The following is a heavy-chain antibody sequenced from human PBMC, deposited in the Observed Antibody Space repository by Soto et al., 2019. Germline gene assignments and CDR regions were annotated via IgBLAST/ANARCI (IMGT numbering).Heavy chain of an antibody. CDR1: GGTISSSNW. Sequence: SDTLSLTCAVSGGTISSSNWWSWVRRPPGKGLEWIVDIYHSGDTNYNASLVTRSTMSIDKSKNQFSLKLNSVTAADTAVYYCARNLSRRYLFGHWGKG. D-gene: IGHD2-2*01. J-gene: IGHJ5*02. CDR2: IYHSGDT. CDR3: ARNLSRRYLFGH. V-gene: IGHV4-4*02.